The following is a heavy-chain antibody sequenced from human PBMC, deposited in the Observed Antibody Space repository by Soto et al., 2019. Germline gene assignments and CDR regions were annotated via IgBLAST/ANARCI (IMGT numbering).Heavy chain of an antibody. CDR1: GYAFTTYG. CDR3: ARGRYGDY. D-gene: IGHD1-1*01. J-gene: IGHJ4*02. CDR2: ISAHNGNT. V-gene: IGHV1-18*01. Sequence: QVHLVQSGAEVKKPGASVKVSCQGSGYAFTTYGITWVRQAPGQGLEWMGWISAHNGNTNYAQKLQGRVTVTRDTSTSTAYTELRSLRYDDTAVHYCARGRYGDYWGQGALVTVSS.